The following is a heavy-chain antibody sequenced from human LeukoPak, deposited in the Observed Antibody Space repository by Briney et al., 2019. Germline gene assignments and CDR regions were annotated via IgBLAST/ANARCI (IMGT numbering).Heavy chain of an antibody. Sequence: SETLSLTCTVSGGSISSSTYYWSWIRQPPGKGLEWIGYIYYSGSTNYNPSLKSRVTISVDTSKNQFSLKLSSVTAADTAVYYCARDPNRGYSNPRYWYFDLWGRGTLVTVSS. CDR3: ARDPNRGYSNPRYWYFDL. V-gene: IGHV4-61*01. D-gene: IGHD4-11*01. J-gene: IGHJ2*01. CDR1: GGSISSSTYY. CDR2: IYYSGST.